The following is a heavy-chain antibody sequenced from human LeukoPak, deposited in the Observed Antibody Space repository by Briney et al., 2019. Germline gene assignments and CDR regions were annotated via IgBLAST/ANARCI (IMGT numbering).Heavy chain of an antibody. J-gene: IGHJ4*02. CDR3: ARAEYYDFWSGYSSFDY. CDR2: IIPIFGTA. V-gene: IGHV1-69*13. Sequence: SVKVXXXASGGTFISYAISWVRQAPGQGLEWMGGIIPIFGTANYAQKFQGRVTITADESTSTAYMELSSLRSEDTAVYYCARAEYYDFWSGYSSFDYWGQGTLVTVSS. D-gene: IGHD3-3*01. CDR1: GGTFISYA.